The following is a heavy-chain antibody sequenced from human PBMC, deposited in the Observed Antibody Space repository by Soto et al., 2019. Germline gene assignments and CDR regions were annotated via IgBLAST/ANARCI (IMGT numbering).Heavy chain of an antibody. J-gene: IGHJ3*01. CDR2: SYYTGSS. CDR1: GDSIRSPDCY. D-gene: IGHD6-25*01. CDR3: ARDKWSGYDSGAFDV. V-gene: IGHV4-30-4*01. Sequence: ASETLSLTCSVSGDSIRSPDCYWGWLRQTPGKGLEWIGYSYYTGSSYYHPSLKSRVSISVDTSKNQFSLKLNSVSAADTAIYYCARDKWSGYDSGAFDVWGQGKTVTVSS.